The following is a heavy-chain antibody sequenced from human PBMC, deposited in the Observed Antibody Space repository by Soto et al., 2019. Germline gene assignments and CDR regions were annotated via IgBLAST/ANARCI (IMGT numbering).Heavy chain of an antibody. CDR2: ISSSSSYI. CDR3: ARDQGYCSGGSCYSVLGYFDY. D-gene: IGHD2-15*01. V-gene: IGHV3-21*01. CDR1: GVPFSSYS. Sequence: GGSLRLSCAASGVPFSSYSMNWVRQAPGKGLEWVSSISSSSSYIYYADSVKGRFTISRGNAKNSLYLQMNSLRAEDTAVYYCARDQGYCSGGSCYSVLGYFDYWGQGTLVTVSS. J-gene: IGHJ4*02.